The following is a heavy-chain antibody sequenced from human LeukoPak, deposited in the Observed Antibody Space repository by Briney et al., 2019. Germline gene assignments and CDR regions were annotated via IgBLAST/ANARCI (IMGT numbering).Heavy chain of an antibody. Sequence: GESLKISCKGSGYSFTSYWTGWVRQMPGKGLEWMGIIYPGDSDTRYSPSFQGQVTISADKSISTAYLQWSSLKASDTAMYYCARHSEGPYGAHRGAVADWGQGTLVTVSS. J-gene: IGHJ4*02. CDR1: GYSFTSYW. CDR3: ARHSEGPYGAHRGAVAD. CDR2: IYPGDSDT. D-gene: IGHD6-19*01. V-gene: IGHV5-51*01.